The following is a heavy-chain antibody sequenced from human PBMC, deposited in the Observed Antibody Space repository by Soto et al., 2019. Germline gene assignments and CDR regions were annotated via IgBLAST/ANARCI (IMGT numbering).Heavy chain of an antibody. J-gene: IGHJ4*02. CDR3: VRVVAIPGYPDN. D-gene: IGHD5-12*01. CDR2: IVPIVDTS. V-gene: IGHV1-69*12. Sequence: QVQLVQSEAEVMQPASSVKVSCKTSGGTFSSYAISWVRQAPGQGLEWMGGIVPIVDTSTYAQKFQGRVTITADESTSTVYMELSSLRSDDTAVYYCVRVVAIPGYPDNWGQGTLVNVSS. CDR1: GGTFSSYA.